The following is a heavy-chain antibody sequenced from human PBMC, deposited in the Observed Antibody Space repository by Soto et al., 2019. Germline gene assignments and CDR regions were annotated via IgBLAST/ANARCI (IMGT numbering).Heavy chain of an antibody. D-gene: IGHD2-15*01. V-gene: IGHV1-18*04. Sequence: SVKVSCKASGYTFTSYGISWVRQAPGQGLEWMGWISAYKGNTNYAQKLQGRVTMTTDTSTSTAYMELRSLRSDDTAVYYCARGYCSGGSCRNYYYYGMDVWGQGTTVTVSS. CDR2: ISAYKGNT. CDR1: GYTFTSYG. CDR3: ARGYCSGGSCRNYYYYGMDV. J-gene: IGHJ6*02.